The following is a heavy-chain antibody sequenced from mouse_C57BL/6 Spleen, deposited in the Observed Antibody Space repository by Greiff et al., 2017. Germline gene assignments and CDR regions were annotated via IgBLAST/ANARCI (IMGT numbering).Heavy chain of an antibody. J-gene: IGHJ2*01. D-gene: IGHD1-1*01. CDR2: IDPSDSET. Sequence: QVQLQQPGAELVRPGSSVKLSCKASGYTFTSYWMHWVKQRPIQGLEWIGNIDPSDSETHYNQKFKDKATLTVDKSSSTAYMQLSSLTSEDSAVYYCARGGITTVVATDYLDYWGQGTTLTVSS. CDR3: ARGGITTVVATDYLDY. CDR1: GYTFTSYW. V-gene: IGHV1-52*01.